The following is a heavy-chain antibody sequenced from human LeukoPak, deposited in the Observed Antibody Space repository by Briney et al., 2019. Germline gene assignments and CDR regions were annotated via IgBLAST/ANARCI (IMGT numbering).Heavy chain of an antibody. V-gene: IGHV1-58*02. D-gene: IGHD4-17*01. CDR2: IVVGSGHT. J-gene: IGHJ6*02. CDR3: AATLTVTTGSTYYGMDV. CDR1: GYTFTIYA. Sequence: GASVKVSCKASGYTFTIYAMHWVRQARGQRLEWIGWIVVGSGHTNYAQKFQDRVTITRDMSTRTAYMELSSLRSEDTAVYYCAATLTVTTGSTYYGMDVWGQGTTVTVSS.